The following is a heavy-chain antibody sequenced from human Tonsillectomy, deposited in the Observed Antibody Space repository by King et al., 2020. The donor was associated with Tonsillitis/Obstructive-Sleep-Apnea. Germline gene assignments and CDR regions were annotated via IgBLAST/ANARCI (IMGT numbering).Heavy chain of an antibody. Sequence: QLQESGPGLVKPSETLSLTRTVSGGSISSSSYYWGWIRQPPGKGLEWIGSIYYSGSTYYNPSLKSRVTISVDTSKNQFSLKLSSVTAADTAVYYCARSDYYGSGSYTTFDYWGQGTLVTVSS. CDR3: ARSDYYGSGSYTTFDY. D-gene: IGHD3-10*01. J-gene: IGHJ4*02. V-gene: IGHV4-39*01. CDR1: GGSISSSSYY. CDR2: IYYSGST.